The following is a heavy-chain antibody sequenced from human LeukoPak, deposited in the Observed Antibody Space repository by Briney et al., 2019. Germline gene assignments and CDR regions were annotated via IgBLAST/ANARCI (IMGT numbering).Heavy chain of an antibody. Sequence: PSETLSLTCTVSGGSISSSSYYWGWIRQPPGKGLEWIGSFYCSRRTYYNPSLKSRVTISVDTSKNQFSLKLSSVTAADTAVYYCARLRSPVTILYYFDYWGQGTLVTVSS. V-gene: IGHV4-39*01. J-gene: IGHJ4*02. CDR3: ARLRSPVTILYYFDY. CDR2: FYCSRRT. D-gene: IGHD4-17*01. CDR1: GGSISSSSYY.